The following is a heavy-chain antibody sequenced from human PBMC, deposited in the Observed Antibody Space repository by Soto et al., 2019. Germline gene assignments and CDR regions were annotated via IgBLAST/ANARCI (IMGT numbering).Heavy chain of an antibody. V-gene: IGHV1-69*02. CDR1: GGTFSSYT. J-gene: IGHJ4*02. Sequence: SVKVSCKASGGTFSSYTISWVRQAPGQGLEWMGRIIPILGIANYAQKFQGRVTITADKSTSTAYMELSSLRSEDTAVYYCARGGDVDTAMVKIFDYWGQGTLVTVSS. CDR2: IIPILGIA. CDR3: ARGGDVDTAMVKIFDY. D-gene: IGHD5-18*01.